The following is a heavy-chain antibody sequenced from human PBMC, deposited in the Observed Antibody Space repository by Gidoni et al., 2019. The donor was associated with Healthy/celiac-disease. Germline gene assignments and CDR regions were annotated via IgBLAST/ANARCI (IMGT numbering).Heavy chain of an antibody. D-gene: IGHD3-9*01. J-gene: IGHJ4*02. CDR2: ISSSSSYI. Sequence: EVQLVESGGGLVKPGGSLRLSCAASGFPFSSYSMNWVRQAPGKGLEWVSSISSSSSYIYYADSVKGRFTISRDNAKNSLYLQMNSLRAEDTAVYYCAGSYDILTGYYNSGIFNYWGQGTLVTVSS. CDR3: AGSYDILTGYYNSGIFNY. CDR1: GFPFSSYS. V-gene: IGHV3-21*01.